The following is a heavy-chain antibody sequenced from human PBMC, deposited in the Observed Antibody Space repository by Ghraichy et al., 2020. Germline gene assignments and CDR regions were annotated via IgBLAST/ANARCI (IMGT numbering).Heavy chain of an antibody. CDR3: ARESRTDLDAFDI. CDR1: GFTFSSYE. CDR2: ISDSGGSI. Sequence: GALRLSCAASGFTFSSYEMNWVRQAPGKGLEWVSYISDSGGSIYQADSVKGRFTISRDIAKNSLYLQMNSLRAEDTAVYYCARESRTDLDAFDIWGQGTMVTVSS. V-gene: IGHV3-48*03. J-gene: IGHJ3*02.